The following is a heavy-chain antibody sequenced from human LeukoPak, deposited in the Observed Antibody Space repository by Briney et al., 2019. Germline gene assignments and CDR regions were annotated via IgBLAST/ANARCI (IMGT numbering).Heavy chain of an antibody. CDR3: ASRELESGWHYHYYMDV. Sequence: GASVKVSCKPSGGTFNNHAISWVRQAPGQGLEWMGGIIPIFGTADYAQKVQGRVTITTDESTSTAYMELSSLRSEDTAVCYCASRELESGWHYHYYMDVWGKGTTVTVSS. CDR2: IIPIFGTA. CDR1: GGTFNNHA. D-gene: IGHD1-1*01. J-gene: IGHJ6*03. V-gene: IGHV1-69*05.